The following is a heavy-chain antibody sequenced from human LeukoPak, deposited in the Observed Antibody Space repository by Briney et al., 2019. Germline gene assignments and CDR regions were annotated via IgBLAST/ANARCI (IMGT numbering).Heavy chain of an antibody. J-gene: IGHJ4*02. Sequence: GGSLRLSCAASGFSFSGSAMHWVRQASGKGPEWVGRIRNKGNGYATTYAASVKGRFTISRDDSKNTAYLQMNSLKTEDTAVYYCTTRRPDYYDGSGFHFEFWGQGTLVTVSS. D-gene: IGHD3-22*01. CDR1: GFSFSGSA. CDR3: TTRRPDYYDGSGFHFEF. CDR2: IRNKGNGYAT. V-gene: IGHV3-73*01.